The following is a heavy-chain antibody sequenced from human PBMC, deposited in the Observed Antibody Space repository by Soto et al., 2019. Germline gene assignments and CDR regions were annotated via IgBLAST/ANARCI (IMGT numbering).Heavy chain of an antibody. Sequence: SETLSLLCTVSGGTISSGDYYWSWIRQPPGKGLVWIGYIYYSGSTYYNPSLRSRDTISVDTSKQLFPLKLRSVTALDTAVYYCARGARIRYYGSGNWFNPWGQGTLVPVSS. V-gene: IGHV4-30-4*01. CDR3: ARGARIRYYGSGNWFNP. CDR2: IYYSGST. J-gene: IGHJ5*02. D-gene: IGHD3-10*01. CDR1: GGTISSGDYY.